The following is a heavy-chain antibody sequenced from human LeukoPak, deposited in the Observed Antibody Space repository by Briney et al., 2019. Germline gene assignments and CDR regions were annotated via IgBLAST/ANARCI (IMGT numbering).Heavy chain of an antibody. CDR2: ISSSSSTI. D-gene: IGHD6-25*01. Sequence: GGSLRLSCPPSGFTFSTYSMNWVRQPPGRGREWVSYISSSSSTIYYADSVKGRFTISRDNAKNSLYLQMNSLRAEDTAVYYCARDRGYSTGFDYWGQGTLVTVSS. CDR3: ARDRGYSTGFDY. J-gene: IGHJ4*02. V-gene: IGHV3-48*01. CDR1: GFTFSTYS.